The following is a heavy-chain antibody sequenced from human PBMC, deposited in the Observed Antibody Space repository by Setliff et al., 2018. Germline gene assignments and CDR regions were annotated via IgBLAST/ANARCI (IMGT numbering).Heavy chain of an antibody. D-gene: IGHD2-8*01. CDR3: LRLVRYCSRTSCQRTSGDEV. CDR2: IGVYSGNT. CDR1: GYTFTESI. V-gene: IGHV1-18*01. Sequence: GASVKVSCKASGYTFTESIVSWVRQAPGQGLEWLGWIGVYSGNTYTAQRFQGRVTMTTDTSTNMAYLELRGLRSDDTAVYYCLRLVRYCSRTSCQRTSGDEVGGQGTLVTVSS. J-gene: IGHJ4*02.